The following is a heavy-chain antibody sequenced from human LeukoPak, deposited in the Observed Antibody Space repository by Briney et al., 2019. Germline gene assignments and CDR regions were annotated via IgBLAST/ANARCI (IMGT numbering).Heavy chain of an antibody. D-gene: IGHD3-10*01. J-gene: IGHJ6*03. CDR2: INHSGST. V-gene: IGHV4-34*01. Sequence: KPSETLSLTCAVYGGSFSGYYWSWIRQPPGKGLEWIGEINHSGSTNYNPSLKSRVTISVDTSKNQFSLKLSSVTAADTAVYYCARSAALMVRGVISLNYYYYMDVWGKGTTVTISS. CDR3: ARSAALMVRGVISLNYYYYMDV. CDR1: GGSFSGYY.